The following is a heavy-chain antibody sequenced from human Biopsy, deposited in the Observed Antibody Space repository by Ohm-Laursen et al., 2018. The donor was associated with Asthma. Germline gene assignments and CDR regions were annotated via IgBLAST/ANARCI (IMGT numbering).Heavy chain of an antibody. CDR2: IMTVFGTT. J-gene: IGHJ6*02. D-gene: IGHD6-19*01. V-gene: IGHV1-69*13. CDR1: GGTFSNFA. CDR3: ARCQVGYSSGWSLLLKKIYYSGMDV. Sequence: SVKVSCKVPGGTFSNFAISWVRQAPGQGLEWLGGIMTVFGTTNYAQKLQGRVTITADESTSTAYMEVTSLRSEDTAIYYFARCQVGYSSGWSLLLKKIYYSGMDVWGQGTAVTVSS.